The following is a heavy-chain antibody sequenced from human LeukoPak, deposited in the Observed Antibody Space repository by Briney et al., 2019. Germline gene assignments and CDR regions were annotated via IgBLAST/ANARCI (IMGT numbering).Heavy chain of an antibody. CDR1: GFTFSSYA. J-gene: IGHJ4*02. D-gene: IGHD6-6*01. V-gene: IGHV3-30-3*01. CDR2: ISYDGSNK. CDR3: ASGRIAARRPFDY. Sequence: GGSLRLSCAASGFTFSSYAMHLVRQAPGKGLGWVAVISYDGSNKYYSDCVKGRVTISSDNFKDTLYLQMYILTAEDTAVYYCASGRIAARRPFDYWGQGTLVTVSS.